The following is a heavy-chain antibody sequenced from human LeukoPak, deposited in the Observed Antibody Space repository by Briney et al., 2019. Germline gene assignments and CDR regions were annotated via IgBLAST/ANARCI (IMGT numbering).Heavy chain of an antibody. CDR1: GGSFSGYY. D-gene: IGHD3-3*01. Sequence: PSETLSLTCAVYGGSFSGYYWSWIRQPPGKGLEWIGEINHSGSTNYNPSLKSRVTISVDTSKNQFSLKLSSVTAADTAMYYCARSQNRARITIFGVVLPRDAFDIWGQGTMVTVSS. CDR3: ARSQNRARITIFGVVLPRDAFDI. V-gene: IGHV4-34*01. CDR2: INHSGST. J-gene: IGHJ3*02.